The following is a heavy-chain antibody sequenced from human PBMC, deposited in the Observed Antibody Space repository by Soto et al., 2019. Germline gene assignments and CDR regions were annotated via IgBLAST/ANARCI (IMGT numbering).Heavy chain of an antibody. V-gene: IGHV3-30*18. Sequence: GGSLRLSCAASGFTFSSYGMHWVRQAPGKGLEWVAVISYDGSNKYYADSVKGRFTISRDNSKNTLYLQMNSLRAEDTAVYYCAKGRRNPPKSDKYYYGSGSYYWFSKWFDPWGQGTLVTVSS. D-gene: IGHD3-10*01. J-gene: IGHJ5*02. CDR2: ISYDGSNK. CDR3: AKGRRNPPKSDKYYYGSGSYYWFSKWFDP. CDR1: GFTFSSYG.